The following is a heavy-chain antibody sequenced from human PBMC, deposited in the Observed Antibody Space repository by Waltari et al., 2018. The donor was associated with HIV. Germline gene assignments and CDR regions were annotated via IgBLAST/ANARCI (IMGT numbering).Heavy chain of an antibody. CDR3: ARDLASGGYSWFDP. V-gene: IGHV1-18*04. D-gene: IGHD1-26*01. J-gene: IGHJ5*02. CDR2: VSTYDGNT. Sequence: QVQLVQSGAEVKKSGASVKVSCKAAGYTFTSYGINWVRQAPGQGLEWMGWVSTYDGNTNFAQKFQDRVTMTTDTSTSTAYMELRSLRSDDTAVYYCARDLASGGYSWFDPWGQGTLVTVSS. CDR1: GYTFTSYG.